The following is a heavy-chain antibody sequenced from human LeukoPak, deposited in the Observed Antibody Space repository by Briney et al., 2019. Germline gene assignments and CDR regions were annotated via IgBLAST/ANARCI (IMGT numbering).Heavy chain of an antibody. CDR3: VKDDRPYRIAVAAGDY. Sequence: GGSLRLSCAASGFTFSSYGMHWVRQAPGKGLEWAAVISYDGSTEYYADFVKGRFTISRDNSKNTLYLQINSLRAEDTAVYYCVKDDRPYRIAVAAGDYWGQGTLVTVSS. CDR2: ISYDGSTE. V-gene: IGHV3-30*18. CDR1: GFTFSSYG. J-gene: IGHJ4*02. D-gene: IGHD6-19*01.